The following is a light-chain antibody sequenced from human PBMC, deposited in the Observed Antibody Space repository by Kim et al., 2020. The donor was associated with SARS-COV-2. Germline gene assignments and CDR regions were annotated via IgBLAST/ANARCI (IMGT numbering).Light chain of an antibody. Sequence: SASGGDRVTVTCRASQTINSWLAWYQQKPGKAPKVLIYKASTLESGVPSRFSGSESGTEFTLTISSLQPDDFATYYCLQYSNYPWTFGRGTKLEI. J-gene: IGKJ1*01. CDR1: QTINSW. V-gene: IGKV1-5*03. CDR3: LQYSNYPWT. CDR2: KAS.